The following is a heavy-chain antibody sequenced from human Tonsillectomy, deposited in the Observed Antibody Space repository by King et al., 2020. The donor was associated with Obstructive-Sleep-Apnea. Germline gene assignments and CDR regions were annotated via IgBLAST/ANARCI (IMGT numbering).Heavy chain of an antibody. V-gene: IGHV4-61*08. CDR3: ARVPGHYFDS. D-gene: IGHD3-10*01. Sequence: VQLQESGPGLVKPSATLSLTCTVSGGSISSNGYYWTWIRQSPGRGLEWIGYVSYSGTPTHYNPSLKSRVTISLDTSRKQFSLRLRSVTAADTAVYYCARVPGHYFDSWGQGNLVIVSS. J-gene: IGHJ4*02. CDR1: GGSISSNGYY. CDR2: VSYSGTP.